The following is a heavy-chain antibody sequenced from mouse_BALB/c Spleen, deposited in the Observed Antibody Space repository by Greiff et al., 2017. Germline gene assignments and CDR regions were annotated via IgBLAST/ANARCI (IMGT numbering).Heavy chain of an antibody. CDR2: IDPENGNT. CDR1: GFNIKDYY. D-gene: IGHD1-1*01. J-gene: IGHJ1*01. CDR3: ARSGYYGSSWYFDV. V-gene: IGHV14-1*02. Sequence: DVKLQESGAELVRPGALVKLSCKASGFNIKDYYMHWVKQRPEQGLEWIGWIDPENGNTIYDPKFQGKASITADTSSNTAYLQLSSLTSEDTAVYYCARSGYYGSSWYFDVWGAGTTVTVSA.